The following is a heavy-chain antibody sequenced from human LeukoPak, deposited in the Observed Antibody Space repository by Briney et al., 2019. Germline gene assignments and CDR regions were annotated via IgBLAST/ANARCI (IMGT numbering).Heavy chain of an antibody. D-gene: IGHD6-13*01. J-gene: IGHJ3*02. Sequence: GASVKVSCKASGYTFTGYYMHWVRQAPGQGLEWMGWINPNSGGTNYAQKFQGRVTMTRDMSISTAYMELSRLRSDDTAVYYCARYPIAAAGTGAFDIWGQGTMVTVSS. CDR1: GYTFTGYY. CDR2: INPNSGGT. V-gene: IGHV1-2*02. CDR3: ARYPIAAAGTGAFDI.